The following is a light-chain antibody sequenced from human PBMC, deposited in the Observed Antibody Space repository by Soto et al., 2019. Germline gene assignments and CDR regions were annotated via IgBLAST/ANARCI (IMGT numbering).Light chain of an antibody. CDR3: QHYNTYSKA. CDR1: QSVSHW. J-gene: IGKJ3*01. V-gene: IGKV1-5*01. Sequence: DIQMTQSPSTLSTSVGARVTITCRATQSVSHWLAWYQQKPGKAPNLLIYDGSTLASGVPPRFSGGGFGTEFTLNISSLQPDDSAIYYCQHYNTYSKAFGPGTRVEIK. CDR2: DGS.